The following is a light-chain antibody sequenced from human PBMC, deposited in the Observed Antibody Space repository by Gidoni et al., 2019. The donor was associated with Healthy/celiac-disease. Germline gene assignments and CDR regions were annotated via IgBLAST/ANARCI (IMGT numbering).Light chain of an antibody. CDR1: QSISNY. Sequence: DIQMTHSPSSLSASVGDRVTITCRASQSISNYLNWYQQKPGKAPTLLIYAASSLQSGVPSRFSGSGSGTDFTLTISSLQPEDFATYFCQQSYCTPVTFGQGTKLEIK. CDR2: AAS. CDR3: QQSYCTPVT. J-gene: IGKJ2*01. V-gene: IGKV1-39*01.